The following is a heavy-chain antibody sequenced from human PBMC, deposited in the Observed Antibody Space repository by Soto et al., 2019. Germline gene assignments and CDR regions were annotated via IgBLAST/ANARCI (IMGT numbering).Heavy chain of an antibody. Sequence: GGSPRLSCAASGFNFKAYGMHWVRQAPGKGLEWVTVMSFDGSHKYYADSVKGRFTISRDNSENALYLQMNSLRPEDTAVYYCAKGSSSVYYYYYGLDVWGQGTTVTVSS. V-gene: IGHV3-30*18. CDR2: MSFDGSHK. CDR1: GFNFKAYG. J-gene: IGHJ6*02. CDR3: AKGSSSVYYYYYGLDV. D-gene: IGHD6-6*01.